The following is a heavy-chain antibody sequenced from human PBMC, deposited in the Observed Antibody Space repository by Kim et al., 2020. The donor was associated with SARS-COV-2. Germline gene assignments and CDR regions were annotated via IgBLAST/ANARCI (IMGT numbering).Heavy chain of an antibody. CDR3: ARDWAYYDILTGWRDAFDI. V-gene: IGHV4-59*01. J-gene: IGHJ3*02. Sequence: SRVTLSVDTSKNQFSLKLSSVTAADTAVYYCARDWAYYDILTGWRDAFDIWGQGTMVTVSS. D-gene: IGHD3-9*01.